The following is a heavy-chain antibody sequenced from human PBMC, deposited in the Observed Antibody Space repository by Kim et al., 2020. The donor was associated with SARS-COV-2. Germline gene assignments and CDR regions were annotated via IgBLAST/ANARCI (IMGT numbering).Heavy chain of an antibody. CDR1: GFTFSSYA. D-gene: IGHD5-18*01. CDR2: ISYDGSNK. V-gene: IGHV3-30*04. J-gene: IGHJ6*01. Sequence: GGSLRLSCAASGFTFSSYAMHWVRQAPGKGLEWVAVISYDGSNKYYADSVKGRFTISRDNSKNTLYLQMNSLRAEDTAVYYCARGAMGYSYGTNYYYGM. CDR3: ARGAMGYSYGTNYYYGM.